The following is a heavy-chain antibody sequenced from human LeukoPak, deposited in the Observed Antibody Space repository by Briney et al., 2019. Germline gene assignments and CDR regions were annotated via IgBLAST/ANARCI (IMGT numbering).Heavy chain of an antibody. D-gene: IGHD4-17*01. CDR1: GYTFTSYA. CDR3: ASHPVTTRAFDI. Sequence: GASVKVSCKASGYTFTSYAMHWVRQAPGQRLEWMGWINAGNGHTKYSQKFQGRVTITRDTSASTAYMELSSLRSEDTAAYYCASHPVTTRAFDIWGQGTMVTVSS. J-gene: IGHJ3*02. CDR2: INAGNGHT. V-gene: IGHV1-3*01.